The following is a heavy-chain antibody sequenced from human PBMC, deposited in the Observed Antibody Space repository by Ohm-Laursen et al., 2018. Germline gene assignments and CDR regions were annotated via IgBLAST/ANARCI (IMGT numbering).Heavy chain of an antibody. V-gene: IGHV4-61*08. J-gene: IGHJ6*02. Sequence: GTLPLTCSVSGGSISSGGYYWTWIRQHPGKGLEWIGYIYYSGSTNYNPSLKSRVTISVDTSKNQFSLNLSSVTAADTAVYYCARDQWGGRLPHLWGQGTTVTVSS. D-gene: IGHD6-25*01. CDR1: GGSISSGGYY. CDR3: ARDQWGGRLPHL. CDR2: IYYSGST.